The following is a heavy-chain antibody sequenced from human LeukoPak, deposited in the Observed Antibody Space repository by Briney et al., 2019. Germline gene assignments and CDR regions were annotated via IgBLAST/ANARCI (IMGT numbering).Heavy chain of an antibody. J-gene: IGHJ6*02. CDR1: GGSISSGGYS. Sequence: SETLSLTCAVSGGSISSGGYSWSWIRQPPGKGLEWIGYIYHSGSTYYNPSLKSRVTISVDRSKNQFSLKLSSVTAADTAVYYCASLYGSGPGDYYYGMDVWGQGTTVTVSS. CDR2: IYHSGST. D-gene: IGHD3-10*01. V-gene: IGHV4-30-2*01. CDR3: ASLYGSGPGDYYYGMDV.